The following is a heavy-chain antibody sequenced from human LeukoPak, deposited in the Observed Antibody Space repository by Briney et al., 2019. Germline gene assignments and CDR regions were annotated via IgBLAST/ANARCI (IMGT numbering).Heavy chain of an antibody. CDR1: GFTFSSYA. J-gene: IGHJ4*02. D-gene: IGHD3-3*01. CDR2: ISYDGSNK. V-gene: IGHV3-30-3*01. CDR3: ARTYYDFWSGRGPLDY. Sequence: GGSPRLSCAASGFTFSSYAMHWVRQAPGKGLEWVAVISYDGSNKYYADPVKGRFTISRDNSRNTLYLQMNSLRAEDTAVYYCARTYYDFWSGRGPLDYWGQGTLVTVSS.